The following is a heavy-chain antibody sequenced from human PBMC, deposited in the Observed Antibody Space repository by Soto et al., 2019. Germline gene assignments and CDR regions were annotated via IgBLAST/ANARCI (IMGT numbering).Heavy chain of an antibody. CDR1: GGTFSSYT. CDR2: IIPILGIA. J-gene: IGHJ4*02. V-gene: IGHV1-69*02. D-gene: IGHD3-22*01. Sequence: GASVKVSCKASGGTFSSYTISWVRQAPGQGLEWMGRIIPILGIANYAQKFQGRVTITADKSTSTAYMELSSLRSEDTAVYYCAADPPYYYDSSGYYYYWGQGTLVTVSS. CDR3: AADPPYYYDSSGYYYY.